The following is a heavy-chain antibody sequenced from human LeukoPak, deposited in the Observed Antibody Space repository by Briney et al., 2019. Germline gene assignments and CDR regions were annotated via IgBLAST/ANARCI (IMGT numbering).Heavy chain of an antibody. Sequence: SETLSLTCTVSGDSISSSSYYWGWIRQPPGKGLEWIGSVSYSGSTYYNPSLKSRVTISVDTSKNQFSLKLSSVAAADTAVYYCARGATISETGYFDFWGQGTLATVSS. D-gene: IGHD5-24*01. V-gene: IGHV4-39*01. CDR1: GDSISSSSYY. J-gene: IGHJ4*03. CDR2: VSYSGST. CDR3: ARGATISETGYFDF.